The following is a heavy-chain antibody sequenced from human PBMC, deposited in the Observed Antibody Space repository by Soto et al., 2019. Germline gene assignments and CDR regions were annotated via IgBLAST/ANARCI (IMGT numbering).Heavy chain of an antibody. Sequence: PGGSLRLSCAASGFTFSSYGMHWVRQAPGKGLEWVAVISYDGSNKYYADSVKGRFTISRDNSKNTLYLQMNSLRAEDTAVYYCAKGSGYYSPYYYGMDVWGQGTTVTVSS. V-gene: IGHV3-30*18. CDR2: ISYDGSNK. D-gene: IGHD3-22*01. J-gene: IGHJ6*02. CDR3: AKGSGYYSPYYYGMDV. CDR1: GFTFSSYG.